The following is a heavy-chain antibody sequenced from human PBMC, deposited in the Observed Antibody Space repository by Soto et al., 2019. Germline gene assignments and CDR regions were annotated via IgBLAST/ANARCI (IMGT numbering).Heavy chain of an antibody. D-gene: IGHD4-17*01. V-gene: IGHV4-39*02. J-gene: IGHJ4*02. CDR3: AREDDYGDLDY. Sequence: SETLSLTCTVSGGSISSSSYYWGWIRQPPGKGLEWIGSIYYSGSTYYNPSLKSRVTISVDTSKNQFSLKLSSVTAADTAVYYCAREDDYGDLDYWGQGTLVTVSS. CDR1: GGSISSSSYY. CDR2: IYYSGST.